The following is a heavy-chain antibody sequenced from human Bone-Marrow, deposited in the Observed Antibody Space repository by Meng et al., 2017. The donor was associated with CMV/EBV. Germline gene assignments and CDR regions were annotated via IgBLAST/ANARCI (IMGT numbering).Heavy chain of an antibody. V-gene: IGHV3-48*03. Sequence: GESLKISCAASGFTFSSYEMNWVRQAPGKGLEWLSYITSSGRRIYYADSVKGRFTISRDNAKNSVYLQMNNLGADDTAVYYCARNWDDVSMVRGVIVTRGMDAWGQGTTVTVS. J-gene: IGHJ6*02. CDR3: ARNWDDVSMVRGVIVTRGMDA. CDR2: ITSSGRRI. D-gene: IGHD3-10*01. CDR1: GFTFSSYE.